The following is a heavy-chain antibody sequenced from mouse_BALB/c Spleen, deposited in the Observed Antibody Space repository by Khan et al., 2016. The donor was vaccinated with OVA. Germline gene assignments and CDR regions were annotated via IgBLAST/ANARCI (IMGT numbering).Heavy chain of an antibody. V-gene: IGHV1-9*01. CDR2: FLPGSDST. D-gene: IGHD2-12*01. Sequence: VQLQESGAELMKPGASVKISCKATGYTFSSYWIEWIKQRPGHGIEWIGEFLPGSDSTNYNEKFKGKATFTADTSSNKVYMQLSSLTTEASAVYYCARMGDYCYDAWFAYWGQGTLVTVSA. CDR3: ARMGDYCYDAWFAY. J-gene: IGHJ3*01. CDR1: GYTFSSYW.